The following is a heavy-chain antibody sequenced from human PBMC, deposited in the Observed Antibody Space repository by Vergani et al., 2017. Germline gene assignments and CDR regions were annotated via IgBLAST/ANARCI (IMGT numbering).Heavy chain of an antibody. Sequence: QVQLVGSGGGVIQPGRSLRLSCAASGFTFSNFGMHWVRQPPGKGLEWVAIIWYDGNDKYYGDSVKGRFTISRDNSQTTVFLQMNSLRADDSAVYYCTKAGQYDSDNFHDSWGQGALVTVAS. CDR1: GFTFSNFG. J-gene: IGHJ1*01. V-gene: IGHV3-33*06. CDR2: IWYDGNDK. D-gene: IGHD3-22*01. CDR3: TKAGQYDSDNFHDS.